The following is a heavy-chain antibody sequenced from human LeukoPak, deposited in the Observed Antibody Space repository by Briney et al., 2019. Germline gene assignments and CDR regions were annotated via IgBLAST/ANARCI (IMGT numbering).Heavy chain of an antibody. CDR3: ARVRPGGYYDSSGYYEIDY. Sequence: ASVKVSCKASGYTFTSYGISWVRQAPGQGLEWMGWISAYNGNTNYAQKRQGRVTMTTDTSTSTAYMELRSLRSDDTAVYYCARVRPGGYYDSSGYYEIDYWGQGTLVTVSS. J-gene: IGHJ4*02. CDR1: GYTFTSYG. CDR2: ISAYNGNT. V-gene: IGHV1-18*01. D-gene: IGHD3-22*01.